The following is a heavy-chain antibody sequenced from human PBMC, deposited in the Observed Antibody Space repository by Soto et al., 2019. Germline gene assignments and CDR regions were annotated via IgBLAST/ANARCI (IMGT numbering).Heavy chain of an antibody. V-gene: IGHV3-30*18. CDR1: GFTFSSYG. Sequence: GGSLRLSCAASGFTFSSYGMHWVRQAPGKGLEWVAVISYDGSNKYYADSVKGRFTISRDNSKNTLYLQMNSLRAEDTAVYYCAKGVVPAAIFQYYYYYMDVWGKGTTVTVSS. J-gene: IGHJ6*03. CDR2: ISYDGSNK. CDR3: AKGVVPAAIFQYYYYYMDV. D-gene: IGHD2-2*01.